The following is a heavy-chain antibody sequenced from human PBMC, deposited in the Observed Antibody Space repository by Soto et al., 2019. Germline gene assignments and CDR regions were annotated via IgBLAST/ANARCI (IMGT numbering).Heavy chain of an antibody. D-gene: IGHD2-21*02. Sequence: QVQLVQSGAEEKKPGASVKVSCKASGYTFTSYAMHWVRQAPGQRLEWMGWINAGNGNTKYSQKFQGRVTITRDIAARTAYMELSSLRSEDTAVYYCARSIGVVTALDYWGQGTLVTVSS. J-gene: IGHJ4*02. CDR2: INAGNGNT. V-gene: IGHV1-3*05. CDR3: ARSIGVVTALDY. CDR1: GYTFTSYA.